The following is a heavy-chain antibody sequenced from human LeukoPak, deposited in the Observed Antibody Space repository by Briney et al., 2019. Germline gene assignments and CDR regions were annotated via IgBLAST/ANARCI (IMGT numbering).Heavy chain of an antibody. J-gene: IGHJ3*02. CDR3: ASPRAAEVADDAFDI. CDR1: GYTFTGYY. Sequence: GASVKVSCKASGYTFTGYYMHWVRQAPGQGLEWMGWINPNSGGTNYAQKFQGRVTMTRDTSISTAYMELSRLRSDDTAVYYCASPRAAEVADDAFDIWGQGTMVTVSS. V-gene: IGHV1-2*02. CDR2: INPNSGGT.